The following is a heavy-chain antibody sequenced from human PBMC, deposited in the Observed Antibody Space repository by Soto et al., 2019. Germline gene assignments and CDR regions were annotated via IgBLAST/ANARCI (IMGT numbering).Heavy chain of an antibody. CDR3: AVTRSNDYYYYYGMDV. V-gene: IGHV3-30*03. CDR2: ISYDGSNK. D-gene: IGHD4-4*01. J-gene: IGHJ6*02. CDR1: GFTFSSYG. Sequence: QVQLVESGGGVVQPGRSLRLSCAASGFTFSSYGMHWVRQAPGKGLELVAVISYDGSNKYYADSVKGRFTISRDNSKNTLYLQMNSLRAEDTAVYYCAVTRSNDYYYYYGMDVWGQGTTVTVSS.